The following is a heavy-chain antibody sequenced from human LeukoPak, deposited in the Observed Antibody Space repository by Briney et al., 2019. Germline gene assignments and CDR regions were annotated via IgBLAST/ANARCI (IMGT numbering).Heavy chain of an antibody. J-gene: IGHJ5*02. CDR3: ARSGIIVNNWFDL. CDR2: IKQDGSEI. V-gene: IGHV3-7*01. D-gene: IGHD2/OR15-2a*01. Sequence: PGGSLRLSCAASGFTFSTYWMSWVRQAPGKGLEWVANIKQDGSEIYYVDSVKGRFTISRDNAKNSLHLQLNSLRAEDTAVYYCARSGIIVNNWFDLWGQGTLVTVSS. CDR1: GFTFSTYW.